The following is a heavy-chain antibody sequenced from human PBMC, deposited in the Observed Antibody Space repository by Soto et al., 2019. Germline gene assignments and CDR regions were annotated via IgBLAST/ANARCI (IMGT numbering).Heavy chain of an antibody. CDR1: EYSFTSYW. D-gene: IGHD5-12*01. Sequence: ESLKISCKGSEYSFTSYWISWVRQMPGRGLEWMGKIYPSDSYIKYSPSFQGHVTISADKSISTAYLQWSSLKASDTAMYYCARGPGYSGYAWGQGTLVTVSS. J-gene: IGHJ5*02. CDR3: ARGPGYSGYA. V-gene: IGHV5-10-1*01. CDR2: IYPSDSYI.